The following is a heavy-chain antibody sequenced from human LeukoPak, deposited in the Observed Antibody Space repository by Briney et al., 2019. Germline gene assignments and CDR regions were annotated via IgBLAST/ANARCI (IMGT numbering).Heavy chain of an antibody. Sequence: GGSLRLSCAASGFIFSSHWMSWVRQAPGKGLEWVSSISSSGTYVYYADSVKGRFTISRDNAKNSLSLQMNSLRADDAAVYYCARASSKQLAGYLPDGFDIWGQGTMVTVSS. CDR1: GFIFSSHW. D-gene: IGHD6-13*01. V-gene: IGHV3-21*01. CDR3: ARASSKQLAGYLPDGFDI. CDR2: ISSSGTYV. J-gene: IGHJ3*02.